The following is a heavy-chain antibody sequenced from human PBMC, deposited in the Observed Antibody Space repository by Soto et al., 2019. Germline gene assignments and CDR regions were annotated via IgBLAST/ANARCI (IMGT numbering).Heavy chain of an antibody. CDR1: VGSFSGYY. Sequence: ETLSLTCAVYVGSFSGYYWSWIRQPPGRGLEWVSAISGSGGSTYYADSVKGRFTISRDNSKNTLYLQMNSLRAEDTAVYYCAKGAAAGTGYYYDSSGYSGLYYYYGMDVWGQGTTVTVSS. V-gene: IGHV3-23*01. D-gene: IGHD3-22*01. J-gene: IGHJ6*02. CDR3: AKGAAAGTGYYYDSSGYSGLYYYYGMDV. CDR2: ISGSGGST.